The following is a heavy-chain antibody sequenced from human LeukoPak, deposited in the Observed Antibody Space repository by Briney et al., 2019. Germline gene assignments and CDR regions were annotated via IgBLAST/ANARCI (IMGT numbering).Heavy chain of an antibody. J-gene: IGHJ4*02. V-gene: IGHV4-34*01. Sequence: SETLSLTCAVYGGSFSGYYWSWIRQPPGKGLEWIGEIKHSGSTNYNPSLKSRVTISVDTSKNQFSLKLSSVTAADTAVYYCARGATTAFDHWGQGTLVTVSS. D-gene: IGHD4-17*01. CDR2: IKHSGST. CDR3: ARGATTAFDH. CDR1: GGSFSGYY.